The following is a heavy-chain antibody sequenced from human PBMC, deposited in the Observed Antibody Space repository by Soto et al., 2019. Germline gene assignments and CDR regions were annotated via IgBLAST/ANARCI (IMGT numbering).Heavy chain of an antibody. V-gene: IGHV3-21*01. CDR2: ISSSSSYI. CDR3: DY. J-gene: IGHJ4*02. Sequence: SLRLSCAASGFTFSSYSMNWVRQAPGKGLEWVSSISSSSSYIYYADSVKGRFTISRDNTAVYYCARLHITMIVVAPLAGVDYWGQGTLVTVSS. CDR1: GFTFSSYS. D-gene: IGHD3-22*01.